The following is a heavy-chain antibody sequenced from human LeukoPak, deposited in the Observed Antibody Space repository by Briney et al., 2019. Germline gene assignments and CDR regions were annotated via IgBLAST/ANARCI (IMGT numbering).Heavy chain of an antibody. CDR2: ITSGGGST. J-gene: IGHJ4*02. V-gene: IGHV3-23*01. D-gene: IGHD3-22*01. CDR1: GFTFSSYA. Sequence: GGSLRLSCAASGFTFSSYAMNWVRRAPGKGLEWVSSITSGGGSTYYADSVKGRFTISGDNSKKTLYLQMNSLRAEDTAVYYCATTNDGGGYQWGDFFDFWGQGTLVTVSS. CDR3: ATTNDGGGYQWGDFFDF.